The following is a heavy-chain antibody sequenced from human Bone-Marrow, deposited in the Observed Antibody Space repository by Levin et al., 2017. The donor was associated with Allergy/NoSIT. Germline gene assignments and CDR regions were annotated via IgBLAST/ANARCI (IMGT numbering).Heavy chain of an antibody. V-gene: IGHV3-74*01. J-gene: IGHJ4*02. CDR2: INSDGSST. CDR3: ARALDSGSSFDF. CDR1: GFTFSTYW. Sequence: GGSLRLSCAASGFTFSTYWMHWVRQAPGKGLVWVSRINSDGSSTSYADSVKGRFTISRDNAKNTLYLQMNNLRAEDTAVYYCARALDSGSSFDFWGQGILVGVSS. D-gene: IGHD1-26*01.